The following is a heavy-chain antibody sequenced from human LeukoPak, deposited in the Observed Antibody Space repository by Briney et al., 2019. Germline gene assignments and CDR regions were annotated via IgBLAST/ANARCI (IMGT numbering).Heavy chain of an antibody. CDR2: ISGSGGST. Sequence: GGALRLSRAASGFTLSSYAMSWVRHAPGKGLERVSTISGSGGSTYYADSVKGRFTISRDNSKNTLYLQMNSPRAEDTAVYYCAKVVGATTRGYFDYWGQGTLVTVSS. D-gene: IGHD1-26*01. CDR3: AKVVGATTRGYFDY. CDR1: GFTLSSYA. J-gene: IGHJ4*02. V-gene: IGHV3-23*01.